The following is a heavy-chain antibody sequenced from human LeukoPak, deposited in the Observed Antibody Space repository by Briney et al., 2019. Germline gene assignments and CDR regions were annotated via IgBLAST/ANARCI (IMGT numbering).Heavy chain of an antibody. CDR2: IYYTGRT. Sequence: GSLRLSCAASGFTFSDYYMSWIRQPPGKGLEWTGSIYYTGRTYYNPSLKSRVTISVDTSKNQFSLKLSSVTAADTAVYYCAQSLGSSNWIGNWFDPWGQGTLVTVSS. CDR1: GFTFSDYY. V-gene: IGHV4-59*05. CDR3: AQSLGSSNWIGNWFDP. D-gene: IGHD6-13*01. J-gene: IGHJ5*02.